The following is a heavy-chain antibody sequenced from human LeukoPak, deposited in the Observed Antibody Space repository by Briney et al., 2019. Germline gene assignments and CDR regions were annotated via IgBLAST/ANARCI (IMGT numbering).Heavy chain of an antibody. V-gene: IGHV1-18*01. D-gene: IGHD6-13*01. J-gene: IGHJ6*02. Sequence: ASVKVSCKASGYTFTSYGISWVRQAPGQGLEWMGWIIAYNGNTNYAQKLQSRVTMTTDTSTSTAYMELRSLRSDDTAVYYCARYVTSSSWYGTTWYYYGMDVWGQGTTVTVSS. CDR1: GYTFTSYG. CDR3: ARYVTSSSWYGTTWYYYGMDV. CDR2: IIAYNGNT.